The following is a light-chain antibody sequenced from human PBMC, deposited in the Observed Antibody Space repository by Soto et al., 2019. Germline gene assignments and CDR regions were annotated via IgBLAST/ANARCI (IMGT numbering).Light chain of an antibody. J-gene: IGLJ1*01. V-gene: IGLV2-14*01. CDR1: SSDVGAYIF. Sequence: QSVLTQPPSASGSPGQSVTISCTGTSSDVGAYIFVSWYQQHPGKAPKLMIYDVTSRPSGVSYRFSGSKSGNTASLTISGLQAEDEADYYCSSYTTSSSYVFGTGTKVTVL. CDR3: SSYTTSSSYV. CDR2: DVT.